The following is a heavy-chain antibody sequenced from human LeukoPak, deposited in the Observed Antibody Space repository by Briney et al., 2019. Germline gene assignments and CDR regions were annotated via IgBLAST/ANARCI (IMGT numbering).Heavy chain of an antibody. J-gene: IGHJ4*02. V-gene: IGHV4-34*01. Sequence: SETLSLTCAVYGGSFSGYYWSWIRQPPGKGLEWIGEINHSGSTNYNPSLKSRVTISVDTSKNQFSLKLSSVTAADTAVYYCAREGMVRGVIAYWGQGTLVTVSS. CDR1: GGSFSGYY. D-gene: IGHD3-10*01. CDR2: INHSGST. CDR3: AREGMVRGVIAY.